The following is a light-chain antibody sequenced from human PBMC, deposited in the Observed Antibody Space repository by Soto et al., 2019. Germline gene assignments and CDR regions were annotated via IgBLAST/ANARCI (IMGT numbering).Light chain of an antibody. Sequence: DVQMNQSPSTLSASVGDRVTITCRASQSISSWLAWYQQKPGKAPKLLIYDASSVERGVPSGFSGRGSGTEFTLTISSLEPDAFVSNYCQRYDTYPWPFGQGT. CDR1: QSISSW. CDR2: DAS. CDR3: QRYDTYPWP. V-gene: IGKV1-5*01. J-gene: IGKJ1*01.